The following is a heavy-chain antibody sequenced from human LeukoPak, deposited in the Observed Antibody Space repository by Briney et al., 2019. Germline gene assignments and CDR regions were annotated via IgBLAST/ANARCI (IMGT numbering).Heavy chain of an antibody. Sequence: GGSLRLSCAASGFTFSSFGMSWVRQAPGKGLEWVGFIRSKVYGGTPEYAASVKGRFTISRDDSKGIAYLQMNSLKTEDTAVYYCTRDQTPYYWGQGTLVTVSS. CDR2: IRSKVYGGTP. J-gene: IGHJ4*02. V-gene: IGHV3-49*04. CDR3: TRDQTPYY. CDR1: GFTFSSFG.